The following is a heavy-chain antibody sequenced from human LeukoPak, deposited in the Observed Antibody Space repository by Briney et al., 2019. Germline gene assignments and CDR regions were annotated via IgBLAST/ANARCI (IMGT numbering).Heavy chain of an antibody. J-gene: IGHJ4*02. CDR3: ARGGKKRGYSGYLANDY. CDR2: INHSGST. CDR1: GGSISSYY. V-gene: IGHV4-34*01. Sequence: SETLSLTCTVSGGSISSYYWSWIRQPPGKGLEWIGEINHSGSTNYNPSLKSRVTISVDTSKNQFSLKLSSVTAADTAVYYCARGGKKRGYSGYLANDYWGQGTLVTVSS. D-gene: IGHD5-12*01.